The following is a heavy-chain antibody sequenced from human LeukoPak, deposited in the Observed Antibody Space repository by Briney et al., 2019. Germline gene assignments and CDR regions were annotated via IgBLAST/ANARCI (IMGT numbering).Heavy chain of an antibody. CDR1: EFTLRTYW. V-gene: IGHV3-7*01. J-gene: IGHJ4*02. D-gene: IGHD1-14*01. CDR3: ARGLTRADY. CDR2: IKQDGSEK. Sequence: GGSLRLSCAASEFTLRTYWMSWVRQAPGKGLEWVANIKQDGSEKYYVDSVKGRFTISRDNAKNSLYLQMSSLRAEDTAVYYCARGLTRADYWGQGTLVTVSS.